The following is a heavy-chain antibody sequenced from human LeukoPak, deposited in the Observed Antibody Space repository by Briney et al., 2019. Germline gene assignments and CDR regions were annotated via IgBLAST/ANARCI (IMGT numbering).Heavy chain of an antibody. J-gene: IGHJ4*02. V-gene: IGHV1-69*15. Sequence: SVKVSCKTSGGTFSSYAFSWMRQAPGQGLEWVGRIIPIYNPVDYTQRFQGRVTITADESTNTVYLELSSLRYDDTAVYYCAREPLGCGGDCHFDYWGQGTLVTVSS. CDR2: IIPIYNPV. D-gene: IGHD2-21*02. CDR1: GGTFSSYA. CDR3: AREPLGCGGDCHFDY.